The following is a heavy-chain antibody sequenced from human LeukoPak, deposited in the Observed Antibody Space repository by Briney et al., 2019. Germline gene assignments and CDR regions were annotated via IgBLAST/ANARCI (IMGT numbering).Heavy chain of an antibody. V-gene: IGHV3-7*01. CDR2: INEDGSAK. D-gene: IGHD3-3*01. Sequence: GGSLRLSCTASGFTFNDYWKTWVRQTPGKGLEWLANINEDGSAKNYVDSVKGRFTISRDNAVNSLYLQMNSLRAEDTAMYYCARDSRMNYYASWGRGTLVTVSS. CDR1: GFTFNDYW. CDR3: ARDSRMNYYAS. J-gene: IGHJ5*02.